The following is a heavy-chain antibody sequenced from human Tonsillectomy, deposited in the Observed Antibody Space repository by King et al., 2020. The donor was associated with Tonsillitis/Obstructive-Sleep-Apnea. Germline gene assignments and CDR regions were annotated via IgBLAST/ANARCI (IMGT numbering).Heavy chain of an antibody. D-gene: IGHD3-16*02. CDR2: IYHSGST. V-gene: IGHV4-4*02. CDR1: GGSISSSNW. J-gene: IGHJ4*02. CDR3: ARTHGEYRLHLGELSLFGDY. Sequence: PLQESGPGLVKPSGTLSLTCAVSGGSISSSNWWSWVRQPPGKGLEWIGEIYHSGSTNYNPSLKSRVTISVDKSKNQFSLKLSSVTAADTAVYYCARTHGEYRLHLGELSLFGDYWGQGTLVTVSS.